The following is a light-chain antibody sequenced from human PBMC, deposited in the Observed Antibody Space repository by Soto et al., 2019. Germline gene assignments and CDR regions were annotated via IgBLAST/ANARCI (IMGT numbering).Light chain of an antibody. CDR2: EVS. CDR1: SSDVGGYNY. Sequence: QSALTQPPSASGSPGQSVTISCTGTSSDVGGYNYDSWYQHHPGKAPKLMVSEVSKRPSGVPDRFSGSKSGNTASLTVSGLQAEDEADYYCSSYAGNNNPYVFGTGTKLTVL. V-gene: IGLV2-8*01. CDR3: SSYAGNNNPYV. J-gene: IGLJ1*01.